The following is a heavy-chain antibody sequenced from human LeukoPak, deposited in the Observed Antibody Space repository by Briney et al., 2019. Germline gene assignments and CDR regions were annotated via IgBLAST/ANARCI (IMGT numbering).Heavy chain of an antibody. CDR2: MSPNSGNT. V-gene: IGHV1-8*01. Sequence: ASVKVSCKASGYTFTSYDTNWVRQATGQGLEWMGWMSPNSGNTGYAQKFQGRVTMTRNTSISTAYMELSSLRSEDTAVYYCARGGGSTWTQRGYFQHWGQGTLVTVSS. D-gene: IGHD6-13*01. CDR3: ARGGGSTWTQRGYFQH. CDR1: GYTFTSYD. J-gene: IGHJ1*01.